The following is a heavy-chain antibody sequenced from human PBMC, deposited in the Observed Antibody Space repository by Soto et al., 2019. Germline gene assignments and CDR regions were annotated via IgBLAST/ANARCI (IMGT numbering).Heavy chain of an antibody. V-gene: IGHV4-31*03. Sequence: PSETLSLTCTVSGGSISSGGYYWSWIRQHPGKGLEWIGYIYYSGSTYYNPSLKSRVTISVDTSKNQFSLKLSSVTAADTAVYYCARVASGSGYCSGGSCYKGMEPVAYYYFDYWGQGTLVTVSS. CDR1: GGSISSGGYY. J-gene: IGHJ4*02. CDR2: IYYSGST. CDR3: ARVASGSGYCSGGSCYKGMEPVAYYYFDY. D-gene: IGHD2-15*01.